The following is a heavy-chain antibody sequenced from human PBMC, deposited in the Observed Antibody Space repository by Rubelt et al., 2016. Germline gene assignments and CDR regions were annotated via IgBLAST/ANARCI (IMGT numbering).Heavy chain of an antibody. V-gene: IGHV1-46*01. CDR1: GYIFTSYS. Sequence: GYIFTSYSMHWVRQAPGQGLEWMGIINPSGGSTTYAQKFQGRVRMTRDTSTSTVYMELSSLRSDDTAVYYCARDPSNTSGYYAYFDYWGQGTLVTASS. J-gene: IGHJ4*02. CDR2: INPSGGST. CDR3: ARDPSNTSGYYAYFDY. D-gene: IGHD3-22*01.